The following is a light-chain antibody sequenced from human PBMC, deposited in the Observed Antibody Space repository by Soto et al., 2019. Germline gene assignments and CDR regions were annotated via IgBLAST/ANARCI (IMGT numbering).Light chain of an antibody. CDR1: QSVSND. CDR2: DAS. J-gene: IGKJ4*01. V-gene: IGKV3-20*01. CDR3: QQFTSYPLT. Sequence: EIVLTQSPATLSVSLGDSATLSCRAGQSVSNDLAWYQQKPGQAPRLLIYDASSRATGIPDRFSGGGSGTDFTLTISRLEPEDFAVYYCQQFTSYPLTFGGGTKVDIK.